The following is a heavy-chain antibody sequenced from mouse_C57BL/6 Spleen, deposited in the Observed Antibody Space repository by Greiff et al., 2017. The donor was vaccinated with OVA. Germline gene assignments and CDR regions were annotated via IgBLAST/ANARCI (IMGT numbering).Heavy chain of an antibody. J-gene: IGHJ2*01. CDR1: GYTFTSYW. CDR2: IDPSDSET. CDR3: AREEGNSFDY. V-gene: IGHV1-52*01. D-gene: IGHD2-14*01. Sequence: QVQLKQPGAELVRPGSSVKLSCKASGYTFTSYWMHWVKQRPIQGLEWIGNIDPSDSETHYNQKFKDKATLTVDKSSSTAYMQLSSLTSEDSAVYYWAREEGNSFDYWGQGTTLTVSS.